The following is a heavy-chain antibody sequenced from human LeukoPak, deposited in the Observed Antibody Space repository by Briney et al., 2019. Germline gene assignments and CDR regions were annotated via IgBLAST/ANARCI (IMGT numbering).Heavy chain of an antibody. CDR2: INTNTGNP. V-gene: IGHV7-4-1*02. D-gene: IGHD3-22*01. CDR3: ARNIGYYDSSGYLFF. CDR1: GGTFSSYA. J-gene: IGHJ4*02. Sequence: ASVKVSCKASGGTFSSYAISWVRQAPGQGLEWMGWINTNTGNPTYAQGFTGRFVFSLDTSVSTAYLQISSLKAEDTAVYYCARNIGYYDSSGYLFFWGQGTLVTVSS.